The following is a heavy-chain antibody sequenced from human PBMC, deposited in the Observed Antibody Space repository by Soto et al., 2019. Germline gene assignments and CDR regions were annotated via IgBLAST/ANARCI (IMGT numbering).Heavy chain of an antibody. V-gene: IGHV1-58*01. CDR1: GFTFTSSA. J-gene: IGHJ6*02. CDR3: AADPGYDFWSGYSDDYYYGMDV. Sequence: QMQLVQSGPEVKKPGTSVKVCCKASGFTFTSSAVQWVRQARGQRLEWIGWIVVGSGNTNYAQKFQERVTITRDMSTSTAYMELSSLRSEDTAVYYCAADPGYDFWSGYSDDYYYGMDVWGQGTTVTVSS. CDR2: IVVGSGNT. D-gene: IGHD3-3*01.